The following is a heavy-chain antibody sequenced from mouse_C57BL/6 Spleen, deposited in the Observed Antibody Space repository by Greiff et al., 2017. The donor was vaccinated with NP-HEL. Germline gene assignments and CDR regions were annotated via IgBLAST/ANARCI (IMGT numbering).Heavy chain of an antibody. CDR2: IDPYDSYT. D-gene: IGHD4-1*01. CDR3: ARGGNWDYFDY. CDR1: GYTFTSYW. Sequence: QVQLQQSGAELVMPGASVKLSCKASGYTFTSYWMHWVKQRPGQGLEWIGEIDPYDSYTNYNQKFKGKSTLTVDKSSSTAYMQLSSLTSEDSAVYYCARGGNWDYFDYWGQGTTLTVSS. J-gene: IGHJ2*01. V-gene: IGHV1-69*01.